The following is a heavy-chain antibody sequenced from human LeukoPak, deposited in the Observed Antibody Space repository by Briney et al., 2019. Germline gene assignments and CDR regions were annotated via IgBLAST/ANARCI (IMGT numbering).Heavy chain of an antibody. CDR2: IYYSGST. J-gene: IGHJ4*02. Sequence: SETLSLTCTVSGGSVSSGGYYWSWIRQHPGNGLEWIGYIYYSGSTYYNPSLKSRVTISVDTSKNQFSLKLSSVTAADTAVYYCARVGGLRLGESAWDYWGQGTLVTVSS. D-gene: IGHD3-16*01. CDR1: GGSVSSGGYY. CDR3: ARVGGLRLGESAWDY. V-gene: IGHV4-31*03.